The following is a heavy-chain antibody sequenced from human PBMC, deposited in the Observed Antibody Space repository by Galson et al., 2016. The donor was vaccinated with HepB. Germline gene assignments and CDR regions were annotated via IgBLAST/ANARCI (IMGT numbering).Heavy chain of an antibody. J-gene: IGHJ5*02. CDR2: FFYSGTTT. V-gene: IGHV4-59*02. Sequence: SETLSLTCTVSSDSVKSDYWSWIRQPPGKGLEWIGYFFYSGTTTTYNPSLEGRATISVDPSKHRIFLELTSVTAADTAVYYCARKHRSGSYYGGVSAFFDPWGQGVLVTVAS. D-gene: IGHD1-26*01. CDR3: ARKHRSGSYYGGVSAFFDP. CDR1: SDSVKSDY.